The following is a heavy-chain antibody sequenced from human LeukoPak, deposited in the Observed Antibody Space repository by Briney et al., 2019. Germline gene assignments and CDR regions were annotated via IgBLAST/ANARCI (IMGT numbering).Heavy chain of an antibody. J-gene: IGHJ3*02. Sequence: SETLSLTCAVSGYSISSGYYWSWIRQPAGKGLEWIGRIYTSGSTNYNPSLKSRVTMSVDTSKNQFSLKLSSVTAADTAVYYCAREYGDDAFDIWGQGTMVTVSS. CDR3: AREYGDDAFDI. D-gene: IGHD3-10*01. V-gene: IGHV4-4*07. CDR1: GYSISSGYY. CDR2: IYTSGST.